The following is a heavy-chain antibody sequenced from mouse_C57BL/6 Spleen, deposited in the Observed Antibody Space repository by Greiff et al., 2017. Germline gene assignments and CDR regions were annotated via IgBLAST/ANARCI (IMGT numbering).Heavy chain of an antibody. D-gene: IGHD2-13*01. J-gene: IGHJ3*01. CDR3: ARRGTVTGAWFAY. Sequence: QVQLQQPGAELVRPGSSVKLSCKASGYTFTSYWMDWVKQRPGQGLEWIGNIYPSDSETHYTQKFKDKATFTVDKSSSTAYMQLSSLTSEDSAVYYCARRGTVTGAWFAYWGQGTLVTVSS. CDR2: IYPSDSET. V-gene: IGHV1-61*01. CDR1: GYTFTSYW.